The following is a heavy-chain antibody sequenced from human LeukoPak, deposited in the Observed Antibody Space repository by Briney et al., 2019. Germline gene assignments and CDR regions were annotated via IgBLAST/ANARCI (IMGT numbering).Heavy chain of an antibody. V-gene: IGHV3-30-3*01. CDR2: ISYDGSNK. CDR3: ARVLRSSIRAYGMDV. Sequence: PGRSLRLSCAASGFTFSSYAMHWVRQAPGKGLEWVAVISYDGSNKYYADSVKGRFTISRDNSKNTLYLQMNSLRAEDTAVYYCARVLRSSIRAYGMDVWGQGTTVTVSS. J-gene: IGHJ6*02. D-gene: IGHD2-2*01. CDR1: GFTFSSYA.